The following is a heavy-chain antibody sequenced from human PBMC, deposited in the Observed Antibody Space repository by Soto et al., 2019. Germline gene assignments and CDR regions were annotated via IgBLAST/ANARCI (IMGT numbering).Heavy chain of an antibody. V-gene: IGHV4-61*08. CDR3: ARLTTMVRGAAYYFDY. CDR1: GGSISSGDYY. Sequence: TLSLTCTFSGGSISSGDYYWSWIRQPPGKGLEWIGYIYYSGSTNYNPSLKSRVTISVDTSKNQFSLKLSSVTAADTAVYYCARLTTMVRGAAYYFDYWGQGTLVTVSS. J-gene: IGHJ4*02. D-gene: IGHD3-10*01. CDR2: IYYSGST.